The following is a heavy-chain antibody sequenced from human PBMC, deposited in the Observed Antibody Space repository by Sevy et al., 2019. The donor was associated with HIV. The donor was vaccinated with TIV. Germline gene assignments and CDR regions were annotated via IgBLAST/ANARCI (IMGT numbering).Heavy chain of an antibody. Sequence: GGSLRLSCAASGFTFSSYAMSWVRQAPGKGLEWVSAISGSGGSTHYADSVKGRFTISRDNSKNTLYLQMNSLRAEDTAVYYCAKDRGDYGGNSAFDIWGQGTMVTVSS. CDR1: GFTFSSYA. CDR3: AKDRGDYGGNSAFDI. J-gene: IGHJ3*02. D-gene: IGHD4-17*01. CDR2: ISGSGGST. V-gene: IGHV3-23*01.